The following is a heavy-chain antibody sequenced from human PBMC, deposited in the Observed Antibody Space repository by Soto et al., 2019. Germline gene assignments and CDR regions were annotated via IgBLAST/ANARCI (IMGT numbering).Heavy chain of an antibody. CDR2: IYYSGST. V-gene: IGHV4-59*01. CDR3: ARDQRYSSSSGIYYYYYYGMDV. CDR1: GGSISSYY. D-gene: IGHD6-13*01. J-gene: IGHJ6*02. Sequence: SETLSLTCTVSGGSISSYYWSWIRQPPGKGLEWIGYIYYSGSTNYNPSLKSRVTISVDTSKNQFSLKLSSVTAADTAVYYCARDQRYSSSSGIYYYYYYGMDVWGQGTTVTVSS.